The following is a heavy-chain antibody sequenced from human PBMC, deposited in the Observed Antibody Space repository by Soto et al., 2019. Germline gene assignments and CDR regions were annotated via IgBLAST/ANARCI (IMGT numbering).Heavy chain of an antibody. CDR3: ARHRAMVFDY. J-gene: IGHJ4*02. V-gene: IGHV4-59*08. CDR2: IYYSGST. D-gene: IGHD5-18*01. Sequence: SETLSLTCTVSGGSISSYYWSWIRQPPGKGLEWIGFIYYSGSTNYNPSLKSRVTISVDTSKNQFSLNLSSVTAADTAVYYCARHRAMVFDYWGQGTLVTVSS. CDR1: GGSISSYY.